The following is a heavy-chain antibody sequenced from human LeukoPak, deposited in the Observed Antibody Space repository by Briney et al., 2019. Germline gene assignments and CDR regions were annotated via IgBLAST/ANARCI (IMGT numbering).Heavy chain of an antibody. D-gene: IGHD1-26*01. CDR1: GYTFTSYG. V-gene: IGHV1-18*01. J-gene: IGHJ4*02. Sequence: ASVKVSCKASGYTFTSYGISWVRQAPGQGLEWMGWISAYNGNTNYVQKLQGRVTMTTDTSTSTAYMELRSLRSDDTAVYYCAREAPQWELLPPDYWGQGTLVTVSS. CDR3: AREAPQWELLPPDY. CDR2: ISAYNGNT.